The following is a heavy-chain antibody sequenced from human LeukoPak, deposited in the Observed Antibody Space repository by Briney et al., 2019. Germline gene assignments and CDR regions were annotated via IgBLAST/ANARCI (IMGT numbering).Heavy chain of an antibody. J-gene: IGHJ4*02. CDR3: ARTYYYASGSYWP. V-gene: IGHV3-23*01. Sequence: PGGSLRLSCAASGFTFSSYAMSWVRQAPGKGLEWVSAISGSGGSTCYADSVKGRFTISRDNAKNSLYLQMSSLRAEDTAVYYCARTYYYASGSYWPWGQGTLVTVSS. D-gene: IGHD3-10*01. CDR2: ISGSGGST. CDR1: GFTFSSYA.